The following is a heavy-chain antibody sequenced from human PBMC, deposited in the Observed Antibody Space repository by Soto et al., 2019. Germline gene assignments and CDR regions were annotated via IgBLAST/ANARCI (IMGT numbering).Heavy chain of an antibody. CDR2: IYYSGST. Sequence: SETLSLTCTVSGGSISSYYWSWIRQPPGKGLEWIGYIYYSGSTNYKPSLKSRVTISVDTSKNQFSLKLSSVTAADTAVYYCAAAYYGSGSYYRYHFDYWGQGTLVTVSS. V-gene: IGHV4-59*01. J-gene: IGHJ4*02. CDR1: GGSISSYY. CDR3: AAAYYGSGSYYRYHFDY. D-gene: IGHD3-10*01.